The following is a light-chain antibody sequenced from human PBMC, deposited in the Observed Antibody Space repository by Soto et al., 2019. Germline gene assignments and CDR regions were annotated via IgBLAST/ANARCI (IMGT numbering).Light chain of an antibody. CDR3: AAWDDSLNGRL. Sequence: QSVLTQPPSASGTPGQRVTISCSGSSSNIGSNTVHWYQQLPGTAPKLLIYSDNQRPSGVPDRFSGSKSGTSASLAIRGLQSEDEADYYCAAWDDSLNGRLFGGGTKLTVL. J-gene: IGLJ3*02. V-gene: IGLV1-44*01. CDR2: SDN. CDR1: SSNIGSNT.